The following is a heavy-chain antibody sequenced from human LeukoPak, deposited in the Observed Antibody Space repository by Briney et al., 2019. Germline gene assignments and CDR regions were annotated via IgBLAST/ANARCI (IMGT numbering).Heavy chain of an antibody. J-gene: IGHJ4*02. CDR1: GFTFSSYA. Sequence: PGGSLRLSCAASGFTFSSYAMSWVRQAPGKGLEWVSIIYSGDITYYVDSVKGRFTISRDSSKNTLYLQMSSLRAEDYCTRDSTTFRFGYWGQGALVTVSS. D-gene: IGHD4-11*01. CDR3: TTFRFGY. CDR2: IYSGDIT. V-gene: IGHV3-23*01.